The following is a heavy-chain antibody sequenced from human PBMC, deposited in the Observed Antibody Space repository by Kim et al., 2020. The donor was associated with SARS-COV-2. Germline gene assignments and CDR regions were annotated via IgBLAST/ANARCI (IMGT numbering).Heavy chain of an antibody. D-gene: IGHD3-10*01. Sequence: GGSLRLSCAASGFTCSNAWMSWVRQAPGKGLEWVGRIKSKTDGGTTEYAAPVTGRFTISRDDSKNTLYLQMNSLKTEDTAVYYCTTAGTGKYYYGSYYYYGMDVWGQGTTVTVSS. V-gene: IGHV3-15*01. J-gene: IGHJ6*02. CDR2: IKSKTDGGTT. CDR3: TTAGTGKYYYGSYYYYGMDV. CDR1: GFTCSNAW.